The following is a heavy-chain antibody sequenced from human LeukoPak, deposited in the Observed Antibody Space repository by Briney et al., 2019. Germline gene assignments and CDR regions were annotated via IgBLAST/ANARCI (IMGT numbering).Heavy chain of an antibody. Sequence: SETLSLTCAVSGYSISSGYYWGWIRQPPGKGLEWIGRIYHSGSTYYNPSLKSRVTISVDTSKNQFSLKLSSVTAADTAVYYCARQGSSSAYNWFDPWGQETLVTVSS. D-gene: IGHD6-6*01. J-gene: IGHJ5*02. CDR1: GYSISSGYY. CDR3: ARQGSSSAYNWFDP. CDR2: IYHSGST. V-gene: IGHV4-38-2*01.